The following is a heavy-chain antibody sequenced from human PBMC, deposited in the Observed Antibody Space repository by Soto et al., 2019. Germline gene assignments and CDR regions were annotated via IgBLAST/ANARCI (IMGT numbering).Heavy chain of an antibody. CDR1: GFTFSNAW. CDR3: TTGPMVRGVIRYYYYGMDV. CDR2: IKSKTDGGTT. J-gene: IGHJ6*02. Sequence: GGSLRLSCAASGFTFSNAWMSWVRQAPGKGLEWVGRIKSKTDGGTTDYAAPVKGRFTISRDDSKNTLYLQMNSLKTEDTAVYYCTTGPMVRGVIRYYYYGMDVWGQGTTVTVSS. D-gene: IGHD3-10*01. V-gene: IGHV3-15*01.